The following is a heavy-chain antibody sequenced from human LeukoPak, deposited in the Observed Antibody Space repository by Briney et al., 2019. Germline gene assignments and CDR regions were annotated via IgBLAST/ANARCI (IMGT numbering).Heavy chain of an antibody. CDR2: INPNTGGT. J-gene: IGHJ3*02. D-gene: IGHD1-20*01. V-gene: IGHV1-2*02. Sequence: ASVKVSCKASGYTFIGYYIHWVRQAPGQGLEWMGWINPNTGGTNYAQNFQGRVTMTRDTSISTAYMELSSLRSDDTAVYYCARGSSVTGTALLALDIWSQGTMVTVSS. CDR3: ARGSSVTGTALLALDI. CDR1: GYTFIGYY.